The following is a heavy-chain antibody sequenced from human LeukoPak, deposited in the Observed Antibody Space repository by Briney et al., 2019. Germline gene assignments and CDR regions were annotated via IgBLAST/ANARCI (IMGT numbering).Heavy chain of an antibody. CDR2: IGTAGDT. V-gene: IGHV3-13*01. CDR3: ARGIGGSYLGIADAFDI. D-gene: IGHD1-26*01. CDR1: GFTFSSYD. Sequence: GGSLRLSCAASGFTFSSYDMHWVRQATGKGLEWVSAIGTAGDTYYPGSVKGRFTISRENAENSLYLQMNSLRAEDTAVYYCARGIGGSYLGIADAFDIWGQGTMVTVSS. J-gene: IGHJ3*02.